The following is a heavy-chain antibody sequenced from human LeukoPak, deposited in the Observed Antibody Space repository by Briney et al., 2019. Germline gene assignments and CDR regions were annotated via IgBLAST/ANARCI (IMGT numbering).Heavy chain of an antibody. V-gene: IGHV3-23*01. D-gene: IGHD3-16*02. CDR1: GFTFSSYG. Sequence: PGGSLRLSCAASGFTFSSYGMSWVRQAPGKGLEWVSAISGSGGSTYYADSVKGRFTISRDNSKNTLYLQMNSLRAEDTAVYYCARDRIYYDYVWGSYRLYYFDYWGQGTLVTVSS. J-gene: IGHJ4*02. CDR2: ISGSGGST. CDR3: ARDRIYYDYVWGSYRLYYFDY.